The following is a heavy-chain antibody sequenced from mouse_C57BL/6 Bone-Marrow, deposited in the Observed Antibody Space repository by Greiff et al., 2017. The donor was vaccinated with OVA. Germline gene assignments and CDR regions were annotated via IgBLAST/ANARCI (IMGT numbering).Heavy chain of an antibody. D-gene: IGHD1-1*01. Sequence: VQLQQSGTELVKPGASVKLSCKASGYTFTSYWMHWVKQRPGQGLEWIGNINPSNGGTNYNEKFKSKATLTVDKSSSTAYMQLSSLTSEDSAVXYCARPYYGSSMFAYWGQGTLVTVSA. CDR1: GYTFTSYW. CDR2: INPSNGGT. J-gene: IGHJ3*01. CDR3: ARPYYGSSMFAY. V-gene: IGHV1-53*01.